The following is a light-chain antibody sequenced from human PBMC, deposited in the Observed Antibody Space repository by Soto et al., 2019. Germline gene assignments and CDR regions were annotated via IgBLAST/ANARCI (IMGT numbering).Light chain of an antibody. CDR3: QQYGSPLT. V-gene: IGKV3-20*01. CDR1: QSVNSNY. CDR2: GAS. Sequence: IVMKKSAGIVSLYTGERATLSCSASQSVNSNYLAWYQQKPRQTPRLLIYGASNRATGIPDRFSGSGSGTDFTLTISILEPEDVADYYCQQYGSPLTFGGGTKVDIK. J-gene: IGKJ4*01.